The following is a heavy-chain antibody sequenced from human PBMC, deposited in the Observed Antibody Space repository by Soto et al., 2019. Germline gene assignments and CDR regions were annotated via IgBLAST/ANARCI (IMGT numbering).Heavy chain of an antibody. D-gene: IGHD2-15*01. Sequence: SVKVSCKASGGTFSSYAISWVRQAPGQGLEWMGGIIPIFGTANYAQKFQGRVTITADESTSTAYMELSSLRSEDTAVYYCARAKEVAASGGVYYYGMDVWGQGTTVTVSS. CDR2: IIPIFGTA. CDR3: ARAKEVAASGGVYYYGMDV. V-gene: IGHV1-69*13. CDR1: GGTFSSYA. J-gene: IGHJ6*02.